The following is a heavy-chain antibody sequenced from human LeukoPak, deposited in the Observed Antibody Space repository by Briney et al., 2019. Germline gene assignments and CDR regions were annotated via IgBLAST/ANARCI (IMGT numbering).Heavy chain of an antibody. CDR1: GISFNDAL. D-gene: IGHD2-15*01. CDR2: IKRKSDGGTT. Sequence: KPGGSLRLSCAASGISFNDALMSWVRQAPGKGLEWVGRIKRKSDGGTTDYAAPVKGRFTISRDDSKNTLYLQMNSLKTEDTAVYYCTTCSGGSCSHFDYWGQGTLVTVSS. J-gene: IGHJ4*02. CDR3: TTCSGGSCSHFDY. V-gene: IGHV3-15*01.